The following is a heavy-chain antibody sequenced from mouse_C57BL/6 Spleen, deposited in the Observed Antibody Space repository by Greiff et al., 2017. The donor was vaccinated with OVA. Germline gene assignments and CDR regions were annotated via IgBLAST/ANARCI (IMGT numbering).Heavy chain of an antibody. J-gene: IGHJ2*01. D-gene: IGHD2-1*01. CDR2: IDPETGGT. CDR1: GYTFTDYE. CDR3: TRLLYYRGFDY. Sequence: VQLQESGAELVRPGASVTLSCKASGYTFTDYEMHWVKQTPVHGLEWIGAIDPETGGTAYNQKFKGKAILTADKSSSTAYMELRSLTSEDSAVYYCTRLLYYRGFDYWGQGTTLTVSS. V-gene: IGHV1-15*01.